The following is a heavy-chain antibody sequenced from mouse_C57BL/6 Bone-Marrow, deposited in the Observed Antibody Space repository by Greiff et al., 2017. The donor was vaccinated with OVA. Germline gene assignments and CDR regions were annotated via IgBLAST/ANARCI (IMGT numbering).Heavy chain of an antibody. Sequence: VQLQESGPGLVAPSQSLSITCTVSGFSLTSYGVSWVRQPPGKGLEWLGVIWGDGSTNYHSALISRLSICKDNSKSQVFLKLNSQQADDTASYGCAKLDGDYPWFAYWGQGTLVTVSA. CDR2: IWGDGST. CDR1: GFSLTSYG. V-gene: IGHV2-3*01. D-gene: IGHD2-13*01. CDR3: AKLDGDYPWFAY. J-gene: IGHJ3*01.